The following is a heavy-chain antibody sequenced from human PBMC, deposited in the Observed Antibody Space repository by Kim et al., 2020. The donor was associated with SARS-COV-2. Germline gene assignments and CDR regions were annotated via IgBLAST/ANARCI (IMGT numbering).Heavy chain of an antibody. D-gene: IGHD3-9*01. J-gene: IGHJ3*02. CDR2: INDSGNT. V-gene: IGHV4-34*01. Sequence: SETLSLTCAVYGGSFSGYYWNWIRQTPGKGLEWIGDINDSGNTDYNPSLKSRVTVSVDTSKKQFSLRLNSVTAADAAVYYCARVPLNDILTEFPHRGAFDIWGPGTMVTVSS. CDR3: ARVPLNDILTEFPHRGAFDI. CDR1: GGSFSGYY.